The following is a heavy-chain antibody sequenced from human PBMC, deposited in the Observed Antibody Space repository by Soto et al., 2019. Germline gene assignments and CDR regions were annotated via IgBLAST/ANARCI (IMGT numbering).Heavy chain of an antibody. CDR2: INPNSGGT. CDR3: ARDRRSYYGMDV. CDR1: GYTFTGYY. V-gene: IGHV1-2*04. Sequence: ASVKVSCKASGYTFTGYYMHWVRQAPGQGLEWMGWINPNSGGTNYAQKFQGWVTMTRDTSISTAYMELSRLRSDDTAVYYCARDRRSYYGMDVWGLGTTVTVSS. J-gene: IGHJ6*02.